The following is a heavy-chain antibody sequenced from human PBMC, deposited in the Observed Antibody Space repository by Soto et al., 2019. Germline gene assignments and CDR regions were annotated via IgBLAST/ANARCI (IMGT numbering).Heavy chain of an antibody. CDR2: IYWDDDQ. D-gene: IGHD2-2*02. Sequence: QITLKESGPPLVKPTQTLTLTCACSGFSLSTSGLGVGWIRQPPGKALEWLALIYWDDDQRYSPSLKRRLTITKATSKIQVALTMTNMDPVDTATYYCAHRHPYTAFDYWGQGALVTVSS. CDR1: GFSLSTSGLG. J-gene: IGHJ4*02. CDR3: AHRHPYTAFDY. V-gene: IGHV2-5*02.